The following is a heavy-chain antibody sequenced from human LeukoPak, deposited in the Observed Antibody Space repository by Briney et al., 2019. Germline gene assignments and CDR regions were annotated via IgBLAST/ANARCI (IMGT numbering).Heavy chain of an antibody. Sequence: PGGSLRLSCAASGFTFSSYAMSWVRQAPGKGLEWVSAISGSGGSTYYADSVKGRFTISRDNSKNTLYLQMNSLRAEDTAVYYCAKDRVPAKAKGFGELLRDGYFDYWGQGTLVTVSS. CDR2: ISGSGGST. V-gene: IGHV3-23*01. CDR1: GFTFSSYA. CDR3: AKDRVPAKAKGFGELLRDGYFDY. J-gene: IGHJ4*02. D-gene: IGHD3-10*01.